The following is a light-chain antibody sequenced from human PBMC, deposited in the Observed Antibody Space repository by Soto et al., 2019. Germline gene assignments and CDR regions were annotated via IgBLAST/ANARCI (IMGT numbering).Light chain of an antibody. CDR2: DLS. CDR3: QQPSTLPFFIT. CDR1: HSVSSY. J-gene: IGKJ5*01. Sequence: SLSPGVKATLSCRASHSVSSYLAWYPQKPGQAPPPLIYDLSNRATGIPARFSGSWYGTDFTLPINSLEPEDFAVYYFQQPSTLPFFITFGHGTRLEIK. V-gene: IGKV3-11*01.